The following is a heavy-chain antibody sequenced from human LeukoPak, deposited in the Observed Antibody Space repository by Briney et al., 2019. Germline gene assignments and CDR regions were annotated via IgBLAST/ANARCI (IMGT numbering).Heavy chain of an antibody. J-gene: IGHJ6*03. D-gene: IGHD6-13*01. CDR2: IKQDGSEK. Sequence: GGSLRLSCAASGFTFSTYWMSWVRQAPGKGLEWVANIKQDGSEKYYVDSVKGRFTISRDNAKNSLYLQMNSLRAEDTAVYYCARVAAAGTTDLDYDYYYYYYYMDVWGKGTTVTVSS. CDR1: GFTFSTYW. V-gene: IGHV3-7*01. CDR3: ARVAAAGTTDLDYDYYYYYYYMDV.